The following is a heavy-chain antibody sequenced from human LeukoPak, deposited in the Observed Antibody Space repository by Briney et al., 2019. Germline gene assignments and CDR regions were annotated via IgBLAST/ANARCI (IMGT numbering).Heavy chain of an antibody. D-gene: IGHD3-3*01. CDR3: ARGSGPLNFSPDNWFDP. V-gene: IGHV3-21*01. J-gene: IGHJ5*02. CDR2: ISSSSSYI. Sequence: PGGSLRLSCAASGFTFSSYSMNWVRQAPGKGLEWVSSISSSSSYIYYADSVKGRFTISRDNAKNSLYLQVNSLRAEDTAVYYCARGSGPLNFSPDNWFDPWGQGTLVTVSS. CDR1: GFTFSSYS.